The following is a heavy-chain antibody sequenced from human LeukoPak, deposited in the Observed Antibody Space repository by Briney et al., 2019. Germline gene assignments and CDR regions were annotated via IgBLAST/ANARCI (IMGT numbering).Heavy chain of an antibody. D-gene: IGHD3-3*01. CDR2: INPNSGGT. V-gene: IGHV1-2*06. Sequence: ASVKVSCKASGYTFTGYYMHWVRQAPGQGLEWMGRINPNSGGTNYAQKSQGRVTMTRDTSISTAYMELSRLRSDDTAVYYCARDLSITIFGVVIRNWFDPWGQGTLVTVSS. CDR3: ARDLSITIFGVVIRNWFDP. CDR1: GYTFTGYY. J-gene: IGHJ5*02.